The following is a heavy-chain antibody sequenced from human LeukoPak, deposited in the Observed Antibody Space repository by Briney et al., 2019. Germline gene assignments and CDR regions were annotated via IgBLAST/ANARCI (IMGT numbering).Heavy chain of an antibody. CDR3: ARVPYSSGWLGYFDY. D-gene: IGHD6-19*01. Sequence: GGSLRLSCAASGFTFSSYSMNWVRQAPEKGLEWVSSISSSSSYIYYADSVKGRFTISRDNAKNSLYLQMNSLRAEDTAVYYCARVPYSSGWLGYFDYWGQGTLVTVSS. CDR1: GFTFSSYS. J-gene: IGHJ4*02. CDR2: ISSSSSYI. V-gene: IGHV3-21*01.